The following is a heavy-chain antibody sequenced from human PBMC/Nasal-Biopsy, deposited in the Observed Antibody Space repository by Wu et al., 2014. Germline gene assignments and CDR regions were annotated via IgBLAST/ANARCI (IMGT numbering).Heavy chain of an antibody. J-gene: IGHJ6*02. CDR2: ISGTGRNT. CDR3: VRDLGHDVPYGMDV. CDR1: EFTFGSHG. Sequence: LRLSCAASEFTFGSHGMHWVRQAPGKGLEWVSGISGTGRNTYYSDSVRGRFAISRDNAKYTLTLQMNSLRVEDTAVYYCVRDLGHDVPYGMDVWGHGTTVIVS. V-gene: IGHV3-23*01. D-gene: IGHD7-27*01.